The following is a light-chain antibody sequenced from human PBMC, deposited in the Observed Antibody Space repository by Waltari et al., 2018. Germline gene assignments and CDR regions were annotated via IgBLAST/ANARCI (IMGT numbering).Light chain of an antibody. Sequence: QSALTQPASVSGSPGQSITISCTGTSSDVGGYSYVSWYQQHPGKAPKLMIYEVSNRPSGVSNRFSGSKFGNTASLTISGLQAEDEADYYCSSYTRSTSYVVFGGGTKLTVL. CDR3: SSYTRSTSYVV. J-gene: IGLJ2*01. CDR2: EVS. CDR1: SSDVGGYSY. V-gene: IGLV2-14*01.